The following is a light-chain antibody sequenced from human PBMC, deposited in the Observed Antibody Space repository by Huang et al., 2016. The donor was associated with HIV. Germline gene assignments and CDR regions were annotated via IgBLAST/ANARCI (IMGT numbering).Light chain of an antibody. CDR2: GAS. CDR1: QSVNSNY. CDR3: LQYGSSPPGT. V-gene: IGKV3-20*01. J-gene: IGKJ2*01. Sequence: EIVLSQSPGTLSLSPGERASLSCRASQSVNSNYLAWYQQKPGQAPRRLIYGASTRATGIPDRFSGSGSGRDFTLTISRLEPEDFAVYYCLQYGSSPPGTFGQGTKLDIK.